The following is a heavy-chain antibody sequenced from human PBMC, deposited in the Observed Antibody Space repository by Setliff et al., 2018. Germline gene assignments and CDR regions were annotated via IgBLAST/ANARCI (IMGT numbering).Heavy chain of an antibody. J-gene: IGHJ3*02. CDR1: ALKYSDDY. Sequence: PGGSLRLSCAASALKYSDDYMSWIRQAPGKGLEWVSYISSSGRIIYYSESVKGRFTVSRDNAKNSLYLQMNSLRAEDTATYYCARGPRVLLMLLVITGGFDIWGQGTMVTVSS. CDR3: ARGPRVLLMLLVITGGFDI. CDR2: ISSSGRII. V-gene: IGHV3-11*04. D-gene: IGHD3-22*01.